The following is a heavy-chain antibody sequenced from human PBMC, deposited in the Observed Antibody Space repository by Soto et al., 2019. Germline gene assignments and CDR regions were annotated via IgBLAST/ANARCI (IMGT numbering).Heavy chain of an antibody. D-gene: IGHD3-3*01. V-gene: IGHV1-69*13. J-gene: IGHJ6*02. Sequence: ASVKVSCKASGGTFSSYAISWVRQAPGQGLEWMGGIIPIFGTANYAQKFQGRVTITADESTSTAYMELSSLRSEDTAVYYCARNYGLRFLEYYYYGMDVWGQGTTVTVSS. CDR2: IIPIFGTA. CDR3: ARNYGLRFLEYYYYGMDV. CDR1: GGTFSSYA.